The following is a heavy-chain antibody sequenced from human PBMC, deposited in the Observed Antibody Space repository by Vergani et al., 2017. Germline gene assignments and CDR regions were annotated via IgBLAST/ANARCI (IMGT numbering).Heavy chain of an antibody. V-gene: IGHV4-39*07. CDR3: ARGIAAAGRSYFDY. Sequence: QLQLQESGPGLVKPSETLSLTCTVSGGSISSSSYYWGWIRQPPGKGLEWIGSIYYSGSTNYNPSLKSRVTISVDTSKNQFSLKLSSVTAADTAVYYCARGIAAAGRSYFDYWGQGTLVTVSS. CDR1: GGSISSSSYY. CDR2: IYYSGST. J-gene: IGHJ4*02. D-gene: IGHD6-13*01.